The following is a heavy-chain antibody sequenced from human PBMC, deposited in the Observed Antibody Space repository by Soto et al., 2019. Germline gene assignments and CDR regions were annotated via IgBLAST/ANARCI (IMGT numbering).Heavy chain of an antibody. V-gene: IGHV1-69*17. Sequence: WNGSGDACSTTAMTWLRQTPGQGLEWMGGIVPIFGIPNYAQKLQGRVTMTTDTSTSTAYMELRSLRSDDTAVYYCAREVSSSSYLWFAPWGQGTLVTVSS. D-gene: IGHD6-6*01. CDR2: IVPIFGIP. J-gene: IGHJ5*02. CDR3: AREVSSSSYLWFAP. CDR1: GDACSTTA.